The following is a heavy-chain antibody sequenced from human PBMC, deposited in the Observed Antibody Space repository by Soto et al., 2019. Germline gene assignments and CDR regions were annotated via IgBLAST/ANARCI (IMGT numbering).Heavy chain of an antibody. D-gene: IGHD2-21*02. CDR2: IHYSGST. Sequence: KPSETLSLTCTVSGGSISSGTYYWSWIRQHPGKGLEWIGYIHYSGSTYYNPSLKSRVTISVDTSKDQFSLKLSSVTAADTAVYYCARGPPAYCGGDCYPSPWGQGILVTVSS. CDR3: ARGPPAYCGGDCYPSP. CDR1: GGSISSGTYY. V-gene: IGHV4-31*03. J-gene: IGHJ5*02.